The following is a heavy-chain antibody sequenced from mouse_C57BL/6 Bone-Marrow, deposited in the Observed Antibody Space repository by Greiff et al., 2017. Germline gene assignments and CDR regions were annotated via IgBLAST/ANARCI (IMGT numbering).Heavy chain of an antibody. D-gene: IGHD1-1*01. J-gene: IGHJ2*01. CDR2: IDPSDSYT. CDR3: ASLITTVVAPLFDY. CDR1: GYTFTSYW. V-gene: IGHV1-50*01. Sequence: QVQLQQPGAELVKPGASVKLSCKASGYTFTSYWMQWVKQRPGQGLEWIGEIDPSDSYTNYNQKFKGKATLTVDTSSSTAYMQRSSLTSEDSAVYYCASLITTVVAPLFDYWGQGTTLTVSS.